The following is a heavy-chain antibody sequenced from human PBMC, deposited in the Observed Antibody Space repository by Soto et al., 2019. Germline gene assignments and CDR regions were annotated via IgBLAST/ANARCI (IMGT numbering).Heavy chain of an antibody. J-gene: IGHJ4*02. CDR3: ARVIAAAGTGVDY. CDR2: IIPILGIA. V-gene: IGHV1-69*02. Sequence: SVKVSCKASGGTFSSYTISWVRQAPGQGLEWMGRIIPILGIANYAQKFQGRVTITADKSTSTAYMELSSLRSEDTAVYYCARVIAAAGTGVDYWGQGTLVTVSS. CDR1: GGTFSSYT. D-gene: IGHD6-13*01.